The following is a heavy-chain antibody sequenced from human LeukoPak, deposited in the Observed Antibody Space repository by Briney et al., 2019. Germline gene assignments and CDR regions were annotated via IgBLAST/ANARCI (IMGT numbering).Heavy chain of an antibody. CDR3: ARGAKYCTNGVCYSDY. CDR1: GYTFTSYG. D-gene: IGHD2-8*01. J-gene: IGHJ4*02. Sequence: ASVRVSCKASGYTFTSYGISWVLQAPGQGLEWMGWISAYNGNTNYAQKLQGRVTMTTDTSTSTAYMELRSLRSDDTAVYYCARGAKYCTNGVCYSDYWGQGTLVTVSS. V-gene: IGHV1-18*01. CDR2: ISAYNGNT.